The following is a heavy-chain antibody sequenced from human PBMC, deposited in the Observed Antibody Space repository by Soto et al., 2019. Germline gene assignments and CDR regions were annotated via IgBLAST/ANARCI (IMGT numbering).Heavy chain of an antibody. V-gene: IGHV3-33*01. D-gene: IGHD2-8*01. J-gene: IGHJ4*02. CDR2: IWYDGSNK. CDR1: GFTFSSYG. CDR3: ASSIGYCTNGVCYTGYYFDY. Sequence: GGSLRLSCAASGFTFSSYGMHWVRQAPGKGLEWVAVIWYDGSNKYYADSVKGRFTISRDNSKNTLYLQMNSLRAEDTAVYYCASSIGYCTNGVCYTGYYFDYWGQGTLVTVSS.